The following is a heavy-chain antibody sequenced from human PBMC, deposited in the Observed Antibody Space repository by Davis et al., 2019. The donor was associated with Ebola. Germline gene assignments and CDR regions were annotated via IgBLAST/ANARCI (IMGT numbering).Heavy chain of an antibody. CDR3: ARETRLAY. V-gene: IGHV3-48*02. Sequence: ESLKISCAASGFTFSSYCMNWVRQAPGKGPEEVSYISSSSSTIYYADSVKGRFTISRDNAKNSLYLQMNSLRDEDTAVYYCARETRLAYWGQGTLVTVSS. CDR2: ISSSSSTI. CDR1: GFTFSSYC. J-gene: IGHJ4*02.